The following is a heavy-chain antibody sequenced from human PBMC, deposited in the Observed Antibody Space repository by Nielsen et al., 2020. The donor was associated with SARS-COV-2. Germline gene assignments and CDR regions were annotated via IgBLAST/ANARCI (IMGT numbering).Heavy chain of an antibody. CDR1: GGSISSSSYY. D-gene: IGHD6-19*01. CDR3: ARQTSSGRYRTSYFDY. J-gene: IGHJ4*02. CDR2: IYYSGST. V-gene: IGHV4-39*01. Sequence: SETLSLTCTVSGGSISSSSYYWGWIRQPPGKGLEWIGSIYYSGSTYYNPSLKSRVTISVDTSKNQFSLKLSSVTAADTAVYYCARQTSSGRYRTSYFDYWGQGTLVTVSS.